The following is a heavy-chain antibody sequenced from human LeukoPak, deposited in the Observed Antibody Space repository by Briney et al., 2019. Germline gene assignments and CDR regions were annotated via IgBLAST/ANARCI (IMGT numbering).Heavy chain of an antibody. CDR2: INHSGST. CDR1: GGSISSGSYY. Sequence: ASETLSLTCTVSGGSISSGSYYWSWIRQPPGKGLEWIGEINHSGSTNYNPSLKSRVTISVDTSKNQFSLKLSSVTAADTAVYYCARLDYYGSGSYADYWGQGTLVTVSS. J-gene: IGHJ4*02. D-gene: IGHD3-10*01. V-gene: IGHV4-39*07. CDR3: ARLDYYGSGSYADY.